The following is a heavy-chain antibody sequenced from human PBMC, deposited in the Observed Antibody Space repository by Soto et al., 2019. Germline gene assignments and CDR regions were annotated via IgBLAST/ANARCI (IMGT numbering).Heavy chain of an antibody. J-gene: IGHJ6*02. CDR3: ARVEQGGEYGYYYNYYGMEV. CDR2: IIPILGIA. V-gene: IGHV1-69*02. Sequence: GASVKVSCKASGGTFSSYTISWVRQAPGQGLEWMGRIIPILGIANYAQKFQGRVTITADESTSTAYMELSSLRSEDTAVYYCARVEQGGEYGYYYNYYGMEVWGQGTRFTVSS. D-gene: IGHD3-10*01. CDR1: GGTFSSYT.